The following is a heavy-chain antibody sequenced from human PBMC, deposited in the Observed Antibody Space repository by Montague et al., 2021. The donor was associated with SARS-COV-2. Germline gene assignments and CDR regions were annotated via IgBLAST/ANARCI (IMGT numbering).Heavy chain of an antibody. CDR3: ARGSRQWLVRPPHYYYFDY. CDR1: GGSFSGYY. J-gene: IGHJ4*02. CDR2: INHSGST. Sequence: SETLSLTCAVYGGSFSGYYWSWFRQHPGKGLEWIGEINHSGSTNYNPSLKSRVTISVDTSKNQFSLKLFSVTAADTAVYYCARGSRQWLVRPPHYYYFDYWGQGTLVTVSS. V-gene: IGHV4-34*01. D-gene: IGHD6-19*01.